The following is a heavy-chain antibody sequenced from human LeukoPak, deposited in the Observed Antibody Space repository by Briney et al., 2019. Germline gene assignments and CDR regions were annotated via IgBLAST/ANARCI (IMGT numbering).Heavy chain of an antibody. J-gene: IGHJ4*02. V-gene: IGHV4-34*01. CDR2: INHSGYT. CDR3: TGAVAGHPD. Sequence: SETLSLTCAVSGVPFSNYYRSWVRQSPRQGLEWIGEINHSGYTNYNPSLKSRVTMSIDTSKNQFSLKLTSVTAADAGVYYCTGAVAGHPDWGQGTLVTVSS. CDR1: GVPFSNYY. D-gene: IGHD6-19*01.